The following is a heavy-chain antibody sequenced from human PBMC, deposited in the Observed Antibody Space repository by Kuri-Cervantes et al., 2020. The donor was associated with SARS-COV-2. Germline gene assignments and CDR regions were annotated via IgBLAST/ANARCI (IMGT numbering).Heavy chain of an antibody. D-gene: IGHD4/OR15-4a*01. CDR1: GFTFSNAR. V-gene: IGHV3-11*01. CDR2: ISSSGSTI. CDR3: AREGCYRYYWYFDL. Sequence: GESLKISCAASGFTFSNARMSWLRQAPGKGLEWVSYISSSGSTIYYADSVKGRFTISRDNAKNSLYLQMNSLRAEDTAVYYCAREGCYRYYWYFDLWGRGTLVTVSS. J-gene: IGHJ2*01.